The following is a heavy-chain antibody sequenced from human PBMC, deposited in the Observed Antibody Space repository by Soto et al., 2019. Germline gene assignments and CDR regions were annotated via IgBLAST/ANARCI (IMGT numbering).Heavy chain of an antibody. CDR1: GGSISSGGYY. J-gene: IGHJ4*02. CDR3: ARVPSPGQLLIHPDDY. Sequence: QVQLQESGPGLVKPSQTLSLTCTVSGGSISSGGYYWSWIRQHPGKGLEWIGYIYYSGSTYYNPSLKSRVTISVDPSKNQFSLKLSSVTAADTAVYYCARVPSPGQLLIHPDDYWGQGTLVTVSS. CDR2: IYYSGST. D-gene: IGHD2-2*01. V-gene: IGHV4-31*03.